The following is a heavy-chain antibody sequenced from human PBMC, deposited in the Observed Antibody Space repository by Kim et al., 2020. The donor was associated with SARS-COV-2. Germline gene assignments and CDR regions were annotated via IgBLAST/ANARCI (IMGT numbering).Heavy chain of an antibody. CDR1: GGSISSSSYY. J-gene: IGHJ5*02. CDR3: ARHQLLFFLSPSTQRYWFDP. D-gene: IGHD2-2*01. CDR2: IYYSGST. V-gene: IGHV4-39*01. Sequence: SETLSLTCTVSGGSISSSSYYWGWIRQPPGKGLEWIGSIYYSGSTYYNPSLKSRVTISADTSKNQFSLKLSSVTAADTAVYYCARHQLLFFLSPSTQRYWFDPWGQGTLVTVSS.